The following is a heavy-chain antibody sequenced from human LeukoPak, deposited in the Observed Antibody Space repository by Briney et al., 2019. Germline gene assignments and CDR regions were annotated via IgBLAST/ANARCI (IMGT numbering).Heavy chain of an antibody. J-gene: IGHJ4*02. D-gene: IGHD3-22*01. V-gene: IGHV3-30*04. CDR2: ISYDGSNK. CDR1: GFTFSSYA. Sequence: GGSLRLSCAASGFTFSSYAMHWVRQAPGKGLEWVAVISYDGSNKYYADSVKGRFTISRDNSKNTLYLQMNSLRAEDTAVYYCASGGSYYGSSGYYVCVYWGQGTLVTVSS. CDR3: ASGGSYYGSSGYYVCVY.